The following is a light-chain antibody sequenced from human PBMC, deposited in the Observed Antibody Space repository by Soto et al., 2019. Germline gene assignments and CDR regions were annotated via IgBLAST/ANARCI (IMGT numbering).Light chain of an antibody. J-gene: IGKJ5*01. V-gene: IGKV3-11*01. CDR2: DAS. CDR1: QSVSSY. Sequence: IVFTQSPSTLSLSPGDEATLSCRASQSVSSYLAWYQQKPGQAPRLLIYDASNRATGIPARFSGSGAGTDFTLTFVCLEPEEFTVDYCQQRSNLPIPFGQVTRPEIK. CDR3: QQRSNLPIP.